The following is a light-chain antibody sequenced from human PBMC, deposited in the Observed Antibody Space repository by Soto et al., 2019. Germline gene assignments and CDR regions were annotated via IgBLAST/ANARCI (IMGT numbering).Light chain of an antibody. V-gene: IGKV3-15*01. CDR3: QQYNNWPPDYT. Sequence: ETVMTQSPATLSVSPGERVTLSCRASQSINSNVAWYQQRPGQAPRVLIYDASTRATAVPARFRGSGSGTEFTLTISSLQSEDFAVYYCQQYNNWPPDYTFGQGTKLEIK. J-gene: IGKJ2*01. CDR2: DAS. CDR1: QSINSN.